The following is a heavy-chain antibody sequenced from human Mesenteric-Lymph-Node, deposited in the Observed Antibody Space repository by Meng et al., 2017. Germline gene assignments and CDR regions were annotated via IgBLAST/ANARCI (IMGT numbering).Heavy chain of an antibody. CDR1: GGSMRSYH. V-gene: IGHV4-4*07. CDR3: AREGSWFDP. J-gene: IGHJ5*02. Sequence: TETLSLTCTVSGGSMRSYHWNWIRQPAGKGLEWIGRIYIGETTNYNPSLKSRLTMSIDTSKNQLSLKLTSVTAADTAVYYCAREGSWFDPWGPGTLVTVSS. CDR2: IYIGETT.